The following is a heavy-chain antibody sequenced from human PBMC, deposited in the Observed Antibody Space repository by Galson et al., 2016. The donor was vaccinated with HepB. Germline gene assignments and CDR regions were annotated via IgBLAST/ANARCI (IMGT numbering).Heavy chain of an antibody. D-gene: IGHD2-15*01. CDR3: TRGACNYGGCHSTIDS. CDR1: GFTVSSNY. Sequence: SLRLSCAASGFTVSSNYMSWVRQAPGKGLEWVSIIHSGGTTYYADSVKGRFTISRDNAKNAVYLQMSGLRAEDTAVYYCTRGACNYGGCHSTIDSWGQGTLVTVSS. V-gene: IGHV3-53*01. J-gene: IGHJ4*02. CDR2: IHSGGTT.